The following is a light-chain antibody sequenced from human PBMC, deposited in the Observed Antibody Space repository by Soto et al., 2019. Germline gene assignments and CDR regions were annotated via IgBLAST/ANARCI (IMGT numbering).Light chain of an antibody. CDR2: EVN. V-gene: IGLV2-8*01. CDR3: SSYAGSSNV. J-gene: IGLJ1*01. CDR1: SSDVGGYNY. Sequence: SVLTQPPSASGSPGQSVAISCTGTSSDVGGYNYVSWYQQHPGKAPKLMIYEVNKRPSGVPDRFSGSKSVNTASLTVSGLQAEDEADYYCSSYAGSSNVFGTGAKVTVL.